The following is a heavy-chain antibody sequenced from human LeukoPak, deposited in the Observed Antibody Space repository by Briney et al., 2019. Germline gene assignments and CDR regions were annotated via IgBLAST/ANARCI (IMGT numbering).Heavy chain of an antibody. Sequence: PGGSLRLSCAASGFTFRAYAMRWVRQAPGKGLEWVAFISFGGGTKYYPDSVKGRFTISRDNFDNTVSLEMNSLTAGGTAIYYCARDPKQGAPDYFDDGGQGTLVTVSS. J-gene: IGHJ4*02. D-gene: IGHD1-26*01. V-gene: IGHV3-30*04. CDR3: ARDPKQGAPDYFDD. CDR1: GFTFRAYA. CDR2: ISFGGGTK.